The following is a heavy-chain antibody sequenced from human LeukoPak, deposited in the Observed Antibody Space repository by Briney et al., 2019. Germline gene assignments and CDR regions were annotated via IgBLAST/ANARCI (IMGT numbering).Heavy chain of an antibody. Sequence: GGSLRLSCAASGFTFSSYSMNWVRQAPGKWLEWVSYISSSSSTIYYADSVKGRFTISRDNAKNSLYLQMNSLRAEDTAIFYCAKDRRSDGSGTPSGYMDVWGKGTTVTVSS. CDR3: AKDRRSDGSGTPSGYMDV. CDR2: ISSSSSTI. CDR1: GFTFSSYS. V-gene: IGHV3-48*04. D-gene: IGHD3-10*01. J-gene: IGHJ6*03.